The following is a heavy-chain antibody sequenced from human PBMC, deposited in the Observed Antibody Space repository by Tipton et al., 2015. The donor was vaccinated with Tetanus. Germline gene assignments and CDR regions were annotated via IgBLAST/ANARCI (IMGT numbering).Heavy chain of an antibody. CDR2: IYYSGST. V-gene: IGHV4-59*01. CDR1: VGAIIDSY. CDR3: ARLGYDILTGYHYDY. J-gene: IGHJ4*02. Sequence: GLVKPSETLSLNCTVSVGAIIDSYWGWIRQSPGKGLEWIGYIYYSGSTSYSPSLKSRVAISIDTSKSQFSLKMTSVTAADTGMYYCARLGYDILTGYHYDYWGQGTLVTVSS. D-gene: IGHD3-9*01.